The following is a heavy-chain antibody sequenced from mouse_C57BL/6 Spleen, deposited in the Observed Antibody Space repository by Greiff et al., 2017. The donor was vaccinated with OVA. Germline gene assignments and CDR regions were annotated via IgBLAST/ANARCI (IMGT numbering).Heavy chain of an antibody. D-gene: IGHD1-1*01. CDR3: ARPYYYGSSYGYFDV. V-gene: IGHV1-69*01. J-gene: IGHJ1*03. CDR2: IDPSDSYT. CDR1: GYTFTSYW. Sequence: QVQLQQPGAELVMPGASVKLSCKASGYTFTSYWMHWVKQRPGQGLEWIGEIDPSDSYTNYNQKFKGKSTLTVDKSSSTAYMQLSSLTSEDSAVYYCARPYYYGSSYGYFDVWGTGTTVTVSS.